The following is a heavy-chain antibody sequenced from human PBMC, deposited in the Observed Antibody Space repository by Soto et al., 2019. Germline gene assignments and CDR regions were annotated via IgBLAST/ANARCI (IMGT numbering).Heavy chain of an antibody. Sequence: ESLKSSGKGCGDTLTDYWIAWVRHLPGKGVEWMGIIYPGDSDTRYSPSFQGHVTIKVDKSTNTAYLQWKTLRASDTAMYYCARNISNFRYYYSAMAVWGHGTTVSVTS. V-gene: IGHV5-51*01. CDR1: GDTLTDYW. D-gene: IGHD4-4*01. J-gene: IGHJ6*02. CDR2: IYPGDSDT. CDR3: ARNISNFRYYYSAMAV.